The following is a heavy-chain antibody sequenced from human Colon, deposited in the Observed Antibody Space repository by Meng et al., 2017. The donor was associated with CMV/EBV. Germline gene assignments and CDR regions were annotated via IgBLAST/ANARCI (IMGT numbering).Heavy chain of an antibody. V-gene: IGHV3-23*01. D-gene: IGHD2-2*01. CDR3: SRGQDFVVVPTPKNFFDP. Sequence: GESLKISCVVSGFTFSSYAMSWVRQVPGKGLEWVSTISDSGGSTYYADSVKGHFTISRDNANSTLYLQMNSLRAEDTAVYYCSRGQDFVVVPTPKNFFDPWGQGTQVTVSS. J-gene: IGHJ5*02. CDR2: ISDSGGST. CDR1: GFTFSSYA.